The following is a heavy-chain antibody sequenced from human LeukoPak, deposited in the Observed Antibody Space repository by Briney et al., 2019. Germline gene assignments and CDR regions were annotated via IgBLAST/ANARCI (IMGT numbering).Heavy chain of an antibody. D-gene: IGHD6-19*01. CDR2: IYYSGST. J-gene: IGHJ3*02. CDR3: ARTVTRYSSGWLGLAFDI. V-gene: IGHV4-59*08. Sequence: SETLSLTCIVSSGSISGYHWSWIRQSPGKGLEWIGYIYYSGSTNYNPSLKSRVTISVDTSKNQFSLKLSSVTAADTAVYYCARTVTRYSSGWLGLAFDIWGQGTMVTVSS. CDR1: SGSISGYH.